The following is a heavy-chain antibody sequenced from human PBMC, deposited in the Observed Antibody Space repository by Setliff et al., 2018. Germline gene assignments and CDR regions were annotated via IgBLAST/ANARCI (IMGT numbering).Heavy chain of an antibody. CDR1: GGTFSSYA. CDR3: ARETIAARGDFDY. D-gene: IGHD6-6*01. V-gene: IGHV1-2*06. Sequence: GASVKVSCKASGGTFSSYAISWVRQAPGQGLEWMGRINPNSGGTNYAQKFQGRVTMTRDTSISTAYMELSRLRSDDTAVYYCARETIAARGDFDYWGQGTLVTVSS. CDR2: INPNSGGT. J-gene: IGHJ4*02.